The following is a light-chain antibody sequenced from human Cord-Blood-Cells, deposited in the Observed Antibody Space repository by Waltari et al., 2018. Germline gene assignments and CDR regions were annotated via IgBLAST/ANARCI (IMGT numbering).Light chain of an antibody. Sequence: PASVSGSPGQSIPISCRASQSVSSNLAWYQQKPGQAPRLLIYGASTRATGIPARFSGSGSGTEFTLTISSLQSEDFAVYYCQQYNNWPPGSFGQGTKLEIK. CDR1: QSVSSN. CDR2: GAS. V-gene: IGKV3-15*01. CDR3: QQYNNWPPGS. J-gene: IGKJ2*03.